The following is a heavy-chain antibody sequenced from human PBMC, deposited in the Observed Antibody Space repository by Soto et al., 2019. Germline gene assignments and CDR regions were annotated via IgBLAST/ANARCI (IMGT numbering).Heavy chain of an antibody. CDR3: ARSQGSSTSLEIYYYYYYGMDV. CDR1: GGPFSGYA. D-gene: IGHD2-2*01. V-gene: IGHV1-69*01. Sequence: QVQLVQSGAEVKKPGSSVKFSCKASGGPFSGYAISWVRQAPGQGLKWMGGIIPISGTANYAQKFQGRVTITADESTSTAYMELSSLRSEDTAVYYCARSQGSSTSLEIYYYYYYGMDVWGQGTTVTVSS. J-gene: IGHJ6*02. CDR2: IIPISGTA.